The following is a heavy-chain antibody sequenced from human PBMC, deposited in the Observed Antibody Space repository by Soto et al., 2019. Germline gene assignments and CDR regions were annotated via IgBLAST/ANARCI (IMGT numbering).Heavy chain of an antibody. J-gene: IGHJ5*02. V-gene: IGHV4-59*01. Sequence: SLTCTVSGGSISSYYWSWIRQPPGKGLEWIGYIYYSGSTNYNPSLKSRVTISVDTSKNQFSLKLSSVTAADTAVYYCARDLVEEAAAGTGNWFDPWGQGTLVTVSS. D-gene: IGHD6-13*01. CDR1: GGSISSYY. CDR3: ARDLVEEAAAGTGNWFDP. CDR2: IYYSGST.